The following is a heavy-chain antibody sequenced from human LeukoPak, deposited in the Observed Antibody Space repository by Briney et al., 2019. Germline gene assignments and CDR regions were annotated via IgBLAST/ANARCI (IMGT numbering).Heavy chain of an antibody. D-gene: IGHD1-14*01. V-gene: IGHV3-21*01. CDR1: GFTLRSYS. CDR3: AREAEEAFDI. CDR2: ISDSDNSM. J-gene: IGHJ3*02. Sequence: GGSLRLSCAASGFTLRSYSMNWVRQAPGKGLEWVSSISDSDNSMYYANSVKGRFTISRDDTKNSLYLQMNSLRAEDTAVYYCAREAEEAFDIWGQGTMVTVSS.